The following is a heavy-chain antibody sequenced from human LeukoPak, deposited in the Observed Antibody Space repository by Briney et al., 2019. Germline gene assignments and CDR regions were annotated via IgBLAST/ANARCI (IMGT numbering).Heavy chain of an antibody. J-gene: IGHJ4*02. D-gene: IGHD3-9*01. Sequence: PGGSLRLSCASSGFTFSTYWMTWVRQAPGKGLEWVANISPDGSGKSHVDSVKGRFTVSRDNAENSLYLQMNSLTAEDTAVYYCARTILTGYNFWGQGTLVTVSS. CDR3: ARTILTGYNF. CDR2: ISPDGSGK. V-gene: IGHV3-7*03. CDR1: GFTFSTYW.